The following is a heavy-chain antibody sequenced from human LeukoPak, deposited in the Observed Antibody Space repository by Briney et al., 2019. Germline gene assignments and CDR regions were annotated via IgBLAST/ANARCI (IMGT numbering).Heavy chain of an antibody. CDR1: GFPVSSNY. Sequence: GGSLRLSCAASGFPVSSNYMSWVRPAPGKGLEWVSGIYSGGSRYYADSVKGRFTISRDNSKNTLYLQMNSLRAEDTAVYYCAGLPAYYYDTSGFYFDYWGQGTLVTVSS. J-gene: IGHJ4*02. D-gene: IGHD3-22*01. V-gene: IGHV3-66*04. CDR2: IYSGGSR. CDR3: AGLPAYYYDTSGFYFDY.